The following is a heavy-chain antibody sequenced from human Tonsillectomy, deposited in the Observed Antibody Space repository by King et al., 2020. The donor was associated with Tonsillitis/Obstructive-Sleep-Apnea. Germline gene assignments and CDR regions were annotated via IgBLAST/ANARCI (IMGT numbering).Heavy chain of an antibody. CDR3: ASVRGYCSSTNCASPNDY. Sequence: VQLVESGGGLVKPGGSLRLSCAASGFTFSDYYMSWIRQAPGKGLEWVSDISSSSGYTNYADSVRGRFTISRDNAKNSLYLQMNSLRAEDTAVYYCASVRGYCSSTNCASPNDYWGQGTLVIVSS. J-gene: IGHJ4*02. CDR1: GFTFSDYY. D-gene: IGHD2-2*01. V-gene: IGHV3-11*05. CDR2: ISSSSGYT.